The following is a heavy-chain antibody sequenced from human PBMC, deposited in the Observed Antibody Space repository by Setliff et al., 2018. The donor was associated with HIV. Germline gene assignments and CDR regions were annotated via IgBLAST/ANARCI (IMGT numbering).Heavy chain of an antibody. CDR2: ISPGDSNT. CDR1: GYSFTSYW. V-gene: IGHV5-51*01. J-gene: IGHJ3*02. D-gene: IGHD1-26*01. CDR3: ARFWNSGSYRDAFDI. Sequence: GESLKISCQGSGYSFTSYWIGWVRQLPGKGLEWMGIISPGDSNTRYSPSFQGQVTISADKSISTAYLQWSSLKASDTAMYYCARFWNSGSYRDAFDIWGQGTMVT.